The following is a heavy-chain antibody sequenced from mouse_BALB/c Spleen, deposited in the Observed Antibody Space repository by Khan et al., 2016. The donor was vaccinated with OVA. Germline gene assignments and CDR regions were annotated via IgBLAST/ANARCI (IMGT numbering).Heavy chain of an antibody. CDR3: ARPGGYDGWFAY. D-gene: IGHD2-3*01. CDR2: VYPYNDGT. Sequence: VQLKQSGPELVKPGASVKMSCKASGYTFTAYVMQWVKQKPGQGLEWIGNVYPYNDGTKYNEKFKGKATRTSDKSSSTAYMELSSLTSDDSAVYYCARPGGYDGWFAYWGQGTLVTVSA. V-gene: IGHV1S136*01. J-gene: IGHJ3*01. CDR1: GYTFTAYV.